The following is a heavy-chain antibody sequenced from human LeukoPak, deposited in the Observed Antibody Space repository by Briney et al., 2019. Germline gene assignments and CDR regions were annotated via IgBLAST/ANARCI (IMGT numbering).Heavy chain of an antibody. CDR2: INPTGDST. D-gene: IGHD2-2*01. V-gene: IGHV1-46*01. CDR3: ARHPSPQLHHFDY. CDR1: GYTFTSYY. Sequence: ASVKVSCKASGYTFTSYYMHWVRQAPGQGLEWMGIINPTGDSTTCAQKFQGRVTMTRDTSTNTVYMELSSLRSDDTAVYYCARHPSPQLHHFDYWGQGTLVTVSS. J-gene: IGHJ4*02.